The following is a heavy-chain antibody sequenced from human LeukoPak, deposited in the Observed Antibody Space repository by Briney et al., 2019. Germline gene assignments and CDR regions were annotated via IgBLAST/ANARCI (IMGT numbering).Heavy chain of an antibody. CDR3: ARDKEDAFDI. CDR2: IYYDENNK. CDR1: GFTFSNYW. J-gene: IGHJ3*02. V-gene: IGHV3-33*08. Sequence: GGSLRLSCAASGFTFSNYWMSWVRQAPGKGLEWVAVIYYDENNKYYADSVKGRFTISRDNSRNTLYLQMNSLRAEDTAVYYCARDKEDAFDIWGQGTMVTVSS.